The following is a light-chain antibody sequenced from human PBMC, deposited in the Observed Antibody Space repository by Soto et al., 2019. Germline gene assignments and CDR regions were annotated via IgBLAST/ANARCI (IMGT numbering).Light chain of an antibody. J-gene: IGKJ2*01. CDR2: GAS. Sequence: VLTQSPGTLSLSPGERATISCRASQSISSSYLAWHQHKPGQAPRLLIYGASSRASGIPHRFSGSGSGTDFTLTISTLEPEDCGVFYCQQNGGSPPYTFGQGTRLEIK. V-gene: IGKV3-20*01. CDR1: QSISSSY. CDR3: QQNGGSPPYT.